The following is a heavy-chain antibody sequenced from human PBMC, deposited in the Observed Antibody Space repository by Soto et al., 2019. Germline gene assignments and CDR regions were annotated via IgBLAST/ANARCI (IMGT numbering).Heavy chain of an antibody. J-gene: IGHJ6*02. CDR2: IYSGGST. Sequence: EVQLVESGGGLVQPGGSLRLSCAASGFTVSSNYMSWVRQAPGKGLEWVSVIYSGGSTYYADSVKGRFTISRDNSKNTRXLQMHSLGAEDSAVYYCARVRGIGRGPFDDWGMDVWGQGTTVTVSS. D-gene: IGHD3-10*01. CDR1: GFTVSSNY. CDR3: ARVRGIGRGPFDDWGMDV. V-gene: IGHV3-66*01.